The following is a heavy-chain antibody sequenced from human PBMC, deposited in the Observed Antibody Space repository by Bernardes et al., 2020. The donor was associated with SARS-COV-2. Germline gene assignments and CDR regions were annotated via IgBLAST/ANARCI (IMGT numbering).Heavy chain of an antibody. J-gene: IGHJ4*02. Sequence: GGSLRVCCAASGFTFNNYGMHWVRQAPGKGLEWVSFISHDGSKNYYLYSLKGRFTISRDSSKNTLYLQMNSLRDDDTAVYYCVKRRAIFELWAGNFDYWCQGTLVTVSS. D-gene: IGHD3-10*01. CDR2: ISHDGSKN. V-gene: IGHV3-30*18. CDR3: VKRRAIFELWAGNFDY. CDR1: GFTFNNYG.